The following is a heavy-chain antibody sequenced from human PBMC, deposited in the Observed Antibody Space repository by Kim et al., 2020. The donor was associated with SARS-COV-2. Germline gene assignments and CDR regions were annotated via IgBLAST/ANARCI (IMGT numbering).Heavy chain of an antibody. Sequence: GGSLRLSCAASGFTFSSYAMSWVRQAPGKGLEWVSAISGSGGSTYYADSVKGRFTISRDNSKNTLYLQMNSLRAEDTAVYYCAKGPMKNMNTMVTRNNWFDPWGQGTLVTVSS. CDR2: ISGSGGST. J-gene: IGHJ5*02. D-gene: IGHD3-10*01. V-gene: IGHV3-23*01. CDR3: AKGPMKNMNTMVTRNNWFDP. CDR1: GFTFSSYA.